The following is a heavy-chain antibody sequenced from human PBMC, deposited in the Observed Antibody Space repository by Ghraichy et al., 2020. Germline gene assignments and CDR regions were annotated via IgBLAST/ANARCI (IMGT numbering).Heavy chain of an antibody. D-gene: IGHD1-26*01. V-gene: IGHV3-74*01. CDR2: VNSDGSST. CDR1: GFTFSRYW. Sequence: GGSLRLSCAASGFTFSRYWMHWVRQAPGMGLVWVSRVNSDGSSTSYADSVKGRFTISRDNAKNTLYLQMNSLRDEDTAVYYCARGGGYSALYYGMDVWGQGTTVTVYS. J-gene: IGHJ6*02. CDR3: ARGGGYSALYYGMDV.